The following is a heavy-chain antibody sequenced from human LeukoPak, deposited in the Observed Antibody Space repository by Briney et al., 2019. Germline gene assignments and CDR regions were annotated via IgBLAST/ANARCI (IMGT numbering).Heavy chain of an antibody. CDR1: GFTVSSNY. CDR2: ISGSGGST. CDR3: AKAFSSYDFWSGYSTTNWFDP. J-gene: IGHJ5*02. Sequence: PGGSLRLSCAASGFTVSSNYMSWVRQAPGKGLEWVSAISGSGGSTYYADSVKGRFTISRDNSKNTLYLQMNSLRAEDTAVYYCAKAFSSYDFWSGYSTTNWFDPWGQGTLVTVSS. V-gene: IGHV3-23*01. D-gene: IGHD3-3*01.